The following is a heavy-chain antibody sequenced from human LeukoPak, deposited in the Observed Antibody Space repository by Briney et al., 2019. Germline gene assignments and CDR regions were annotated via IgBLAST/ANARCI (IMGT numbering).Heavy chain of an antibody. CDR3: TRDTGTTGEVKFDP. V-gene: IGHV4-4*07. CDR1: GGSISNYY. J-gene: IGHJ5*02. CDR2: IYTSGGT. D-gene: IGHD4-17*01. Sequence: PSETLSLTCTVSGGSISNYYWSWIRQPAGKGLEWIGRIYTSGGTTYNPSLKSRVTMSVDTSKSQFSLNLMSVTAADTAVYYCTRDTGTTGEVKFDPWGQGTLVTVSS.